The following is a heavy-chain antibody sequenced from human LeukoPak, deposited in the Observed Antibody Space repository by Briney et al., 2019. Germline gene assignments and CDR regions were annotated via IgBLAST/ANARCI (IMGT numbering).Heavy chain of an antibody. CDR2: VSGDGGVT. CDR3: AKGNNTISFNFDY. Sequence: GGSLRLSCTVSGFTFRDFSMHWVRQAPGKGLQWVGLVSGDGGVTHYPDSVKGRFTISRDNNQNSLYLQMNSLTVEDSAFYYCAKGNNTISFNFDYWGQGTLVTVSS. CDR1: GFTFRDFS. J-gene: IGHJ4*02. V-gene: IGHV3-43*02. D-gene: IGHD2-2*01.